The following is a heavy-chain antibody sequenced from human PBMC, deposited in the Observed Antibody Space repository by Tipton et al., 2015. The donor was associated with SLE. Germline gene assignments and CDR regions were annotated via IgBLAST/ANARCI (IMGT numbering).Heavy chain of an antibody. V-gene: IGHV3-23*01. CDR1: GFTFSTYA. CDR3: ARVSFDRGGYYLGDH. Sequence: GSLRLSCAASGFTFSTYAMSWVRQAPGKGLEWVSGISDTGGSTYYADSVKGRFTISRGNSKNTLYLQMNSLRAEDTAVYYCARVSFDRGGYYLGDHWGQGTVVTVSS. CDR2: ISDTGGST. D-gene: IGHD3-22*01. J-gene: IGHJ5*02.